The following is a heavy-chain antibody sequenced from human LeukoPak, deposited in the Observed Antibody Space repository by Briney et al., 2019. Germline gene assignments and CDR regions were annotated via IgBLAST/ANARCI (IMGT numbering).Heavy chain of an antibody. CDR2: INHSGST. J-gene: IGHJ4*02. D-gene: IGHD2-2*01. CDR3: ARRGDCSSTSCQRFAPRRKYYFDY. V-gene: IGHV4-34*01. Sequence: SETLSLTCAVYGGSFSGYYWSWIRQPPGKGLEWIGEINHSGSTNHNPSLKSRVTISVDTSKNQFSLKLSSVTAADTAVYYCARRGDCSSTSCQRFAPRRKYYFDYWGQGTLVTVSS. CDR1: GGSFSGYY.